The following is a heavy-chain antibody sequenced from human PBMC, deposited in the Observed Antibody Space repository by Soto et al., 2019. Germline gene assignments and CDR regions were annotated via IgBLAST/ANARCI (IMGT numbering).Heavy chain of an antibody. CDR3: ASPFVHPDAFDI. V-gene: IGHV1-8*01. Sequence: QVQLVQSGAEVKKPGASVKVSCKASGYTFTSYDINWVRQATGQGLEWMGWMNPNSGNTGYAQKFQGRVTMTRNTCISTAYMELSSLRSEDQAVYYCASPFVHPDAFDIWGQGTMVTVSS. CDR1: GYTFTSYD. CDR2: MNPNSGNT. D-gene: IGHD3-16*01. J-gene: IGHJ3*02.